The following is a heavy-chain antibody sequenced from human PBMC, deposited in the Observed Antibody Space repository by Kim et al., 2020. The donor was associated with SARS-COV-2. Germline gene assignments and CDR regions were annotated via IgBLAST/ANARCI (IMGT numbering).Heavy chain of an antibody. D-gene: IGHD5-12*01. J-gene: IGHJ3*01. CDR3: AVASAKFVDAFDV. CDR1: GYIFTSYA. V-gene: IGHV7-4-1*01. CDR2: INTNNGNP. Sequence: ASVKVSCKGSGYIFTSYAVNWVRQAPGQGLEWMGWINTNNGNPTYAQGFTGRFVFSSDTPVTTAYLEIGGLKAADTAVYFCAVASAKFVDAFDVWGQGTMVTDS.